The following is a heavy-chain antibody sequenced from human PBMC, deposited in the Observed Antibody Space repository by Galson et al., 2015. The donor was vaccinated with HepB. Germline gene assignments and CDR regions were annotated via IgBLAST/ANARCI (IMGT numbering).Heavy chain of an antibody. V-gene: IGHV3-74*01. J-gene: IGHJ5*01. D-gene: IGHD6-19*01. CDR2: ISNDGTIT. Sequence: SLRLSCAAPGFTFSHYWMHWVRQVPGKGLAWVSLISNDGTITNYADSVKGRFTISRDNARNTVYLRMDSLRAEDTAVYYCARVYSGWYWFDSWGQGTLVTVST. CDR1: GFTFSHYW. CDR3: ARVYSGWYWFDS.